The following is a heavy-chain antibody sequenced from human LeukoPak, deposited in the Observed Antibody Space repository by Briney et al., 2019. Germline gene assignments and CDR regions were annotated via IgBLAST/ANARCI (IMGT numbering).Heavy chain of an antibody. CDR3: ALLAVASDFDY. Sequence: GGSLRLSCAASGFTFSSYGMHWVRQAPGKGLEWVSNIGSSGRTRYYADSVKGRFSISRDNAKNSLYLQMNSLRVEDTGVYYCALLAVASDFDYWGQGALVTVSS. CDR2: IGSSGRTR. D-gene: IGHD6-19*01. J-gene: IGHJ4*02. V-gene: IGHV3-48*04. CDR1: GFTFSSYG.